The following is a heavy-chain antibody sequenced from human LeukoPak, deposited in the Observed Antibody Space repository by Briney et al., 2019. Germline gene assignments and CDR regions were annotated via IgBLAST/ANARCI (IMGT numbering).Heavy chain of an antibody. Sequence: GGSLRLSCAASGFTFSSYAMHWVRQAPGKGVGWVAVISYDGSNKYYADSVKGRFTISRDNSKNTLYLQMNSLRAEDTAVYYCARAPERDYGDINAFDIWGQGTMVTVSS. D-gene: IGHD4-17*01. CDR1: GFTFSSYA. CDR3: ARAPERDYGDINAFDI. CDR2: ISYDGSNK. J-gene: IGHJ3*02. V-gene: IGHV3-30-3*01.